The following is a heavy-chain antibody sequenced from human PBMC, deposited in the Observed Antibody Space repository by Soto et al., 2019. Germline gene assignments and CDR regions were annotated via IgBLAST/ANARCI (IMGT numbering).Heavy chain of an antibody. CDR1: GGSISSYY. CDR3: ARHVSYSSSWYKYYYYYGMDV. Sequence: PSETLSLTCTVSGGSISSYYWSWIRQPPGKGLEWIGYIYYSGSTNYNPSLKSRVTISVDTSKNQFSLKLSSVTAADTAVYYCARHVSYSSSWYKYYYYYGMDVWGQGTTVT. D-gene: IGHD6-13*01. J-gene: IGHJ6*02. CDR2: IYYSGST. V-gene: IGHV4-59*08.